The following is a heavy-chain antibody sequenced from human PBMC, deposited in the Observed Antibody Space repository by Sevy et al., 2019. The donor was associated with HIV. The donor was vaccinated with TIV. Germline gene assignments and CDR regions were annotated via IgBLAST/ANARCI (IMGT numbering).Heavy chain of an antibody. D-gene: IGHD4-17*01. V-gene: IGHV4-39*01. CDR3: ARHGRATVTTSWYFDY. CDR1: GGSISSSSYY. Sequence: SETLSLTCTVSGGSISSSSYYWGWIRQPPGKGLDWIGSIYYSGSTYYNPSLRSRVTISVDTSKNQFSLKLSSVTAADTAVYYCARHGRATVTTSWYFDYWGQGTLVTVSS. J-gene: IGHJ4*02. CDR2: IYYSGST.